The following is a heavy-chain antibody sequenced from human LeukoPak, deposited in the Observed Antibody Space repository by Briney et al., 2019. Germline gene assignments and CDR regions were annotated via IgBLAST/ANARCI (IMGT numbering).Heavy chain of an antibody. J-gene: IGHJ5*02. CDR3: AREPPYCSGGSCSSYNWFDP. V-gene: IGHV4-39*07. CDR1: GGSISTNY. CDR2: IYHSGST. Sequence: SETLSLTCTVSGGSISTNYWGWIRQPPGKGLEWIGSIYHSGSTHYNPSLKSRVTVSVDTSKSQFSLKLTFVTAADTAVYYCAREPPYCSGGSCSSYNWFDPWGQGTLVTVSS. D-gene: IGHD2-15*01.